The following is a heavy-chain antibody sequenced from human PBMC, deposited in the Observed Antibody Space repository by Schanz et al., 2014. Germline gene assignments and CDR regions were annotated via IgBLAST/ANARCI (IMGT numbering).Heavy chain of an antibody. V-gene: IGHV3-23*01. J-gene: IGHJ3*02. CDR2: ISASGGTT. Sequence: DVHLLESGGGLVQPGGSLRLSCAASEFTFSTDAMSWVRQIPGKGLEWVSAISASGGTTYYADSVKGRFTISRDNSKNTLYLQMNSLRAEDTAVYYCAKGRFGELSAFDIWGQGTMVTVSS. CDR3: AKGRFGELSAFDI. D-gene: IGHD3-10*01. CDR1: EFTFSTDA.